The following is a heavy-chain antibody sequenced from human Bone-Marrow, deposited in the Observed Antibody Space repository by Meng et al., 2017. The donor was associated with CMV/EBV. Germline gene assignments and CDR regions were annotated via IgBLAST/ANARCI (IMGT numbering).Heavy chain of an antibody. V-gene: IGHV4-31*03. Sequence: SETLSLTCTVSGGSISSSSYYWGWIRQHPGKGLEWIGYIYYSGSTYYNPSLKSRVTISVDTSKNQFSLKLSSVTAADTAVYYCARFGELGDYWGQGTLVTFSS. D-gene: IGHD3-10*01. CDR3: ARFGELGDY. CDR1: GGSISSSSYY. CDR2: IYYSGST. J-gene: IGHJ4*02.